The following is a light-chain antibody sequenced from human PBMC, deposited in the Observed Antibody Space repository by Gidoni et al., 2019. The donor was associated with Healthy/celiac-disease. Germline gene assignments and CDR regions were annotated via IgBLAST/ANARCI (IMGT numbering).Light chain of an antibody. Sequence: SDELTQPPSVSVSPGQTASITCSGDKLGDKYACWYQQKQGQSPVLVIYQDSKRPSGIPERFSGSNSGNTATLTISGTQAMDESDYYSPAWDSSTVVFGGGTKLTVL. CDR2: QDS. CDR1: KLGDKY. CDR3: PAWDSSTVV. J-gene: IGLJ2*01. V-gene: IGLV3-1*01.